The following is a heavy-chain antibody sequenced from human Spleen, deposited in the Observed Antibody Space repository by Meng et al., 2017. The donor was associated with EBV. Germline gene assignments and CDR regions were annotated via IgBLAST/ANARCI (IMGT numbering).Heavy chain of an antibody. CDR3: ASESGRGYTPDY. CDR2: LIPMLGAP. Sequence: LVPSGAEVKKPESSVKGSCKTSGGPFTSDAISWVRQAPGQGLEWIGGLIPMLGAPNYAQKFQDRVTIIADKSTSTHYMELSSLRSDDTAVYFCASESGRGYTPDYWGRGTLVTVSS. V-gene: IGHV1-69*06. D-gene: IGHD3-10*01. CDR1: GGPFTSDA. J-gene: IGHJ4*02.